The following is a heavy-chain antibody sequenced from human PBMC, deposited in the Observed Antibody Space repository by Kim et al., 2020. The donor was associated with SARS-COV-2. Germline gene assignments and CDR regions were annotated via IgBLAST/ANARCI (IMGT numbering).Heavy chain of an antibody. CDR1: GGSISSYY. Sequence: SETLSLTCTVSGGSISSYYWSWIRQPPGKGLEWIGYIYYSGSTNYNPSLKSRVTISVDTSKNQFSLKLSSVTAADTAVYYCARELFLGYYDSSGYYYMGYGIHVWGQWTTATVSS. D-gene: IGHD3-22*01. J-gene: IGHJ6*02. CDR3: ARELFLGYYDSSGYYYMGYGIHV. V-gene: IGHV4-59*01. CDR2: IYYSGST.